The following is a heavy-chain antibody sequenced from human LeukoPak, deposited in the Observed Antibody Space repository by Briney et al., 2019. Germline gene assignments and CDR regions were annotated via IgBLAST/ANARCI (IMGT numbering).Heavy chain of an antibody. Sequence: PGGSLRLSCAASGFTFSNAWMSWVRQAPGKGLEWVSSISSSSSYIYYADSVKGRFTISRDNAKNSLYLQMNSLRAEDTAVYYCAKISSSWYISDYWGHGTLVTVSS. V-gene: IGHV3-21*01. J-gene: IGHJ4*01. CDR3: AKISSSWYISDY. D-gene: IGHD6-13*01. CDR2: ISSSSSYI. CDR1: GFTFSNAW.